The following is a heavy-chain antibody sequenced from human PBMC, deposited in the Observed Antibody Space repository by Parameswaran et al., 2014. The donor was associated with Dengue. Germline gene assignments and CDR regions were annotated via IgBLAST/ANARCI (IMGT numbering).Heavy chain of an antibody. Sequence: VRQAPGKGLEWVSYISSSGSTIYYADSVKGRFTISRDNAKNSLYLQMNSLRAEDTAVYYCARVSCSSTSCYAGDAFDIWGQGTMVTVSS. V-gene: IGHV3-11*01. D-gene: IGHD2-2*01. CDR2: ISSSGSTI. J-gene: IGHJ3*02. CDR3: ARVSCSSTSCYAGDAFDI.